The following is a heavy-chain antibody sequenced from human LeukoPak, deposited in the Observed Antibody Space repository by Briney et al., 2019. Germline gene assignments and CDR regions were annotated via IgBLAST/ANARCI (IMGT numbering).Heavy chain of an antibody. CDR2: ISWNSGSI. Sequence: PGGSLRLSCAASGFTFSSYAMHWVRQAPGKGLEWVSGISWNSGSIGYADSVKGRFTISRDNAKNSLYLQMNSLRAEDTALYYCAKDIEEGIAAAGVDYWGQGTLVTVSS. V-gene: IGHV3-9*01. CDR3: AKDIEEGIAAAGVDY. CDR1: GFTFSSYA. D-gene: IGHD6-13*01. J-gene: IGHJ4*02.